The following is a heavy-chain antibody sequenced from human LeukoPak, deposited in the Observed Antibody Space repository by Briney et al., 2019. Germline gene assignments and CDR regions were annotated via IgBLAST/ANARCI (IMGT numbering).Heavy chain of an antibody. CDR1: GFTFSSYA. CDR2: ISGSGGST. Sequence: GGSLRLSCAASGFTFSSYAMSWVRQAPGKGLEWVSAISGSGGSTYYADSVKGRFTISRDNSKNTLYLQMNSLRAEDTAVYYCAKDGRYYYDRSDAFDIWGQGTMVTVYS. CDR3: AKDGRYYYDRSDAFDI. V-gene: IGHV3-23*01. D-gene: IGHD3-22*01. J-gene: IGHJ3*02.